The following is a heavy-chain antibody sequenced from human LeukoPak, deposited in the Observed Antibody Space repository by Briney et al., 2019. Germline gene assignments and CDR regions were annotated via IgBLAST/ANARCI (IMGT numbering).Heavy chain of an antibody. CDR2: INPSGGST. CDR3: ARDHTPLKIPGNRFDP. V-gene: IGHV1-46*01. Sequence: ASVKVSCKASGYTFTSYYMHWVRQAPGQGLEWMGIINPSGGSTSYAQKFQGRVTMTRDTSTSTVYMELSSLRSEDTAVYYCARDHTPLKIPGNRFDPWGQGTLVTVSS. CDR1: GYTFTSYY. D-gene: IGHD3-10*01. J-gene: IGHJ5*02.